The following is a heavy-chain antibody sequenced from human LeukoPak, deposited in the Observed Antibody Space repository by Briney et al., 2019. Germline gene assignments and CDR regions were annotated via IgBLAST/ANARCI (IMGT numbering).Heavy chain of an antibody. CDR2: IIPIFGTT. J-gene: IGHJ6*03. Sequence: ASVKVSCKASGGTFSSCAISWVRQAPGQGLEWMGGIIPIFGTTNYAQKFRGRVTITADESTTTAYMELSSLRSEDTAVYYCARADYSNFLGYYVYYMDVWGKGITVTVSS. CDR1: GGTFSSCA. V-gene: IGHV1-69*13. CDR3: ARADYSNFLGYYVYYMDV. D-gene: IGHD4-11*01.